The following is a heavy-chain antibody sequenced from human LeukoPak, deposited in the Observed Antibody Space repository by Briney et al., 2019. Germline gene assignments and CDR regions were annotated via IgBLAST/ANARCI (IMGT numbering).Heavy chain of an antibody. V-gene: IGHV4-39*01. D-gene: IGHD7-27*01. CDR1: GDSISNIRYY. Sequence: SEALSLTCTVSGDSISNIRYYWVWIRQPPGKGPEWIGSISYSGTTYDNPSLKSRITMSVDPSNSLFSLTLTSVTAADTAVYYCARHQTGGHSYMDVWGKGTTVTVSS. J-gene: IGHJ6*03. CDR2: ISYSGTT. CDR3: ARHQTGGHSYMDV.